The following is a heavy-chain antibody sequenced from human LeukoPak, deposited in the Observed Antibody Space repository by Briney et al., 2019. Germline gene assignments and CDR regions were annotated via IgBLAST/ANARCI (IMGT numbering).Heavy chain of an antibody. CDR2: LSWDSGDK. J-gene: IGHJ3*02. V-gene: IGHV3-9*01. Sequence: GGSLRLSCAASGFAFDNSAMHWVRQPPGKGLEWVSGLSWDSGDKVYADSVRGRFTISRDNAKNSLYLQMNSLRAEDTALYYCARRGTTGAFDIWGQGTMVTVSS. CDR1: GFAFDNSA. CDR3: ARRGTTGAFDI. D-gene: IGHD4-17*01.